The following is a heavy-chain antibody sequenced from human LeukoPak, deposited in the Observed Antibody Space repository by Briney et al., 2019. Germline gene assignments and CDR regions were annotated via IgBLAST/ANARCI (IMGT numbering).Heavy chain of an antibody. CDR3: ASSDYGIAVAGQVGQLDY. CDR1: GGSFSGYY. J-gene: IGHJ4*02. CDR2: IYHSGST. Sequence: SETLSFTCAVYGGSFSGYYWSWIRQPPGKGLEWIGEIYHSGSTNDNPSLKSRVTISVDKSKNQFSLKLSSVTAADTAVYYCASSDYGIAVAGQVGQLDYWGQGTLVTVSS. D-gene: IGHD6-19*01. V-gene: IGHV4-34*01.